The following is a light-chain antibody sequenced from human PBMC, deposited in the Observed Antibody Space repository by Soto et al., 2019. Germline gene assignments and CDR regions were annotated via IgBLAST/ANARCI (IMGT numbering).Light chain of an antibody. Sequence: SYELTQPPSVSVAPGQTARITCEENNIGSRSVHWYQQKPGQAPVLVVFDDSDRPSGIPDRFSGSNSRNTATLTINSVEARDEADYYCQVWDNYSYHFVFGSGTKVTVL. CDR2: DDS. CDR1: NIGSRS. J-gene: IGLJ1*01. V-gene: IGLV3-21*02. CDR3: QVWDNYSYHFV.